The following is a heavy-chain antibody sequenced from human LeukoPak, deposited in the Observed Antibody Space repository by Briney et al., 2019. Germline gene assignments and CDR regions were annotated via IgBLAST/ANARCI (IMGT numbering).Heavy chain of an antibody. Sequence: PSETLSLTCTVSGASFSSSTYYWGWIRQPPGKGLEWIGSIYYSGSTYYNPSLKSRVTISVDTSKNQFSLKLSSVTAADTAVYYCARTAIAAAGFDPWGQGTLVTVSS. J-gene: IGHJ5*02. D-gene: IGHD6-13*01. V-gene: IGHV4-39*01. CDR2: IYYSGST. CDR3: ARTAIAAAGFDP. CDR1: GASFSSSTYY.